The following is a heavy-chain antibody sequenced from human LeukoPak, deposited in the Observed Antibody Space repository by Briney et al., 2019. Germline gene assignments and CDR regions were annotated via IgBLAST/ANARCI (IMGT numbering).Heavy chain of an antibody. Sequence: GGSLRLSCAVSAFTFNNYAMTWVRQTPGKGPEWISLISWKGDTTAYAGSVRGRFTISRDNAKNSLYLHMNSLRPEDTAFYHCARHRCSSTTCSFDSWGQGSLVTVSS. CDR1: AFTFNNYA. CDR3: ARHRCSSTTCSFDS. CDR2: ISWKGDTT. V-gene: IGHV3-20*01. J-gene: IGHJ4*02. D-gene: IGHD2-2*01.